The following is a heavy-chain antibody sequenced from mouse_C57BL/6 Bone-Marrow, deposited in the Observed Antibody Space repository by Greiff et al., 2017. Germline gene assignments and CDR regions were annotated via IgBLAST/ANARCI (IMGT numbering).Heavy chain of an antibody. CDR1: GYAFTNYL. D-gene: IGHD1-1*01. J-gene: IGHJ2*01. CDR2: INPGSGGT. CDR3: ARGYGSSFDY. V-gene: IGHV1-54*01. Sequence: VQGVESGAELVRPGTSVKVSCKASGYAFTNYLIEWVKQRPGQGLEWIGVINPGSGGTNYNEKFKGKATLTADKSSSTAYMQLSSLTSEDSAVYFCARGYGSSFDYWGQGTTLTVSS.